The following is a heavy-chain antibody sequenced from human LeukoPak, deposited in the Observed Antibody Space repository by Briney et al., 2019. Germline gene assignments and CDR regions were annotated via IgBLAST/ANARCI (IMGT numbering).Heavy chain of an antibody. CDR1: QFTFTTYA. D-gene: IGHD3/OR15-3a*01. Sequence: GGSLRLSCAASQFTFTTYAMSWVRQAPGRGLEWVSSIGDSGVPTYYADSVKGRFTISRDNSQNTLYLQMNSLGADDTAVYYCAKAATWTYFDSWGQGTLVTVSS. CDR3: AKAATWTYFDS. CDR2: IGDSGVPT. V-gene: IGHV3-23*01. J-gene: IGHJ4*02.